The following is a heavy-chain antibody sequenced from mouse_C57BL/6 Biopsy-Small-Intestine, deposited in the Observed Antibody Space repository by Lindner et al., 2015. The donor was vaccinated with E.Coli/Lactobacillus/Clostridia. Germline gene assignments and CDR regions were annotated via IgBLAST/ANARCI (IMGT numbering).Heavy chain of an antibody. CDR3: ARVHPTVFDAFDI. CDR2: IIPSFGTG. V-gene: IGHV1-81*01. J-gene: IGHJ1*01. D-gene: IGHD1-1*01. CDR1: GGTFSSYG. Sequence: SVKVSCKSSGGTFSSYGLAWVRQAPGHGLEWMGGIIPSFGTGDYARKFQGRITITADVSTSTVYMEMNRLTSEDTAVYYCARVHPTVFDAFDIWGQGTMVTVSS.